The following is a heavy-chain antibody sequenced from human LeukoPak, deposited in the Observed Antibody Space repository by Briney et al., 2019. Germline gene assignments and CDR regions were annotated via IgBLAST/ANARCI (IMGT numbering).Heavy chain of an antibody. V-gene: IGHV3-53*01. CDR2: IYSGGST. CDR3: ARDIGIDAFDI. Sequence: GGSLRLSCAASGFTVSSNYMSWVRQAPGKGLEWVSVIYSGGSTYYADSVKGRFTISRDNSKNTVYLQMNSLRADDTAVYYCARDIGIDAFDIWGQGTMVTVSS. D-gene: IGHD1-26*01. CDR1: GFTVSSNY. J-gene: IGHJ3*02.